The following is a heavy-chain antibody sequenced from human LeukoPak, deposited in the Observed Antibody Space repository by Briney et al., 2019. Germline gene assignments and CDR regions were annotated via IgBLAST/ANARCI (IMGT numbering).Heavy chain of an antibody. CDR3: ARGDDYSGSWYYFDY. J-gene: IGHJ4*02. V-gene: IGHV4-34*01. CDR1: GGSFSGYY. D-gene: IGHD6-13*01. CDR2: INHSGST. Sequence: SETLSLTCAVYGGSFSGYYWSWIRQPPGKGLEWIGEINHSGSTSYNPSLKSRVTISVDTSKNQFSLKLSSVTAADTAVYYCARGDDYSGSWYYFDYWGQGTLVTVSS.